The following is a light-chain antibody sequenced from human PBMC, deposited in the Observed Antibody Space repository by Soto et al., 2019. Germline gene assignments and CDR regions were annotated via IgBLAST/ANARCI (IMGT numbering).Light chain of an antibody. J-gene: IGLJ1*01. CDR2: EVS. Sequence: QSALTQPASVSGSPGQSITISCTGTSSDVGAHNFVSWYQQHPGKAPKLMIYEVSNRPSGVSDRFSGSKSGNTASLTISWLQAEDEADYYCNSYTNTAARVFGTGTKVTVL. V-gene: IGLV2-14*01. CDR1: SSDVGAHNF. CDR3: NSYTNTAARV.